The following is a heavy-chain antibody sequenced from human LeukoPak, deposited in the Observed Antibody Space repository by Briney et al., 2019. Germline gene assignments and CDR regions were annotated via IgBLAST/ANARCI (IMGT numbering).Heavy chain of an antibody. D-gene: IGHD2-8*02. CDR3: ARTLLCYWGYIDY. CDR2: ISSSSSII. V-gene: IGHV3-48*02. CDR1: GFTFSSYS. J-gene: IGHJ4*02. Sequence: GGSLRLSCAASGFTFSSYSMNWVRQAPGKGLEWVSYISSSSSIIYYADSVKGRFTISRDNAKNSLYLQMNSLRDEDTAVYYCARTLLCYWGYIDYWGQGTLVTVSS.